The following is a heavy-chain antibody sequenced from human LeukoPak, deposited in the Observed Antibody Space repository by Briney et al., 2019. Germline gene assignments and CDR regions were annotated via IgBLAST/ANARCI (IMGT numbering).Heavy chain of an antibody. CDR1: GFTVSTKY. V-gene: IGHV3-53*01. CDR2: IYSVGTT. J-gene: IGHJ4*02. CDR3: AREGFFDY. Sequence: GGSLRLSCAASGFTVSTKYMSWVRQAPGKGLEWVSVIYSVGTTYYADSVKGRFTISRDHSKNTVFLQMNSLRADDTAVYYCAREGFFDYWGQGTLVTVSS.